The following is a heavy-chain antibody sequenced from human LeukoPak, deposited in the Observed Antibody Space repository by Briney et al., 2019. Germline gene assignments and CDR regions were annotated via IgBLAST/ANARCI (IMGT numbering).Heavy chain of an antibody. V-gene: IGHV1-2*02. CDR1: GYTFTGYY. CDR2: INPNSGGT. D-gene: IGHD2-15*01. CDR3: AREGRGWAFDI. Sequence: ASVKVSCKASGYTFTGYYMHWVRQAPGQGLEWMGWINPNSGGTNYARKFQGRVTMTRDTSISTAYMELGRLRSDDTAVYYCAREGRGWAFDIWGRGTMVTVSS. J-gene: IGHJ3*02.